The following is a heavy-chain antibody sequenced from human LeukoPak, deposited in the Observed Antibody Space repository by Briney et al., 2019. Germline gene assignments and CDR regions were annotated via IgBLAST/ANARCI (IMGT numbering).Heavy chain of an antibody. D-gene: IGHD3-16*01. CDR3: ARGGPNFFDY. V-gene: IGHV3-23*01. CDR2: ISGSGGST. Sequence: PGGSLRLSCAASGFTFSSYGMSWVRQAPGKGLEWVSAISGSGGSTYYADSVKGRFTISRDNSKNTLYLQMNSLRAEDMALYYCARGGPNFFDYWGQGALVTVSS. CDR1: GFTFSSYG. J-gene: IGHJ4*02.